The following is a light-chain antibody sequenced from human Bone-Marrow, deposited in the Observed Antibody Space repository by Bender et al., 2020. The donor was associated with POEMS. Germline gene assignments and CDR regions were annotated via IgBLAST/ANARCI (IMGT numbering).Light chain of an antibody. V-gene: IGLV2-8*01. J-gene: IGLJ2*01. CDR2: EVS. CDR1: TSDVGGYSS. CDR3: RSYAGSNNVI. Sequence: QSALTQPPSASGSLGQSVTISCTGTTSDVGGYSSVSWYQQHPGKAPKLILYEVSTRPSGVPDRLSGSKSGNAAYLTVSGLQPDDEADYYCRSYAGSNNVIFGGGTKLTVL.